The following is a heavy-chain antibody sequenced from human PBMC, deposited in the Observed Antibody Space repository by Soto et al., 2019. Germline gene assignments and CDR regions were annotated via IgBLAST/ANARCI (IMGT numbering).Heavy chain of an antibody. D-gene: IGHD6-19*01. CDR1: GFTFSSYA. J-gene: IGHJ4*02. CDR3: ASRSSGWYFDY. Sequence: EVQLLESGGGLVQPGGSLRLSCAASGFTFSSYAMNWFRQAPGKGLEWVSVISGSGGSTYYADSVKGRFTISRDNSKNTLYLKLNSLRAEDTAVYYCASRSSGWYFDYWGQGTLVTVSS. CDR2: ISGSGGST. V-gene: IGHV3-23*01.